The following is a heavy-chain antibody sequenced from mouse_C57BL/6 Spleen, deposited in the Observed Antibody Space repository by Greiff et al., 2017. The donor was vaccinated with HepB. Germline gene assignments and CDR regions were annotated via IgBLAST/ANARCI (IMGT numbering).Heavy chain of an antibody. CDR1: GYTFTSYW. J-gene: IGHJ2*01. Sequence: QVQLKQPGAELVRPGSSVKLSCKASGYTFTSYWMHWVKQRPIQGLEWIGNIDPSDSETHYNQKFKDKATLTVDKSSSTAYMQLSSLTSEDSAVYYCAREASRYYFDYWGQGTTLTVSS. CDR3: AREASRYYFDY. CDR2: IDPSDSET. D-gene: IGHD6-1*01. V-gene: IGHV1-52*01.